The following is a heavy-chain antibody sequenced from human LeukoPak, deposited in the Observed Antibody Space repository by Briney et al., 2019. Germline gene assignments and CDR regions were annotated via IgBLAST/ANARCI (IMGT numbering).Heavy chain of an antibody. Sequence: GGSLRLSCAASGFTFDYYMTWIRQAPGRGLEWISYISNTGDAKWYADSVKGRFTISRDNSKNTLFLQVNSLGPEDTAVYYCARENGGIFDYWGQGTLVTVSS. CDR1: GFTFDYY. CDR3: ARENGGIFDY. V-gene: IGHV3-11*01. J-gene: IGHJ4*02. CDR2: ISNTGDAK. D-gene: IGHD6-13*01.